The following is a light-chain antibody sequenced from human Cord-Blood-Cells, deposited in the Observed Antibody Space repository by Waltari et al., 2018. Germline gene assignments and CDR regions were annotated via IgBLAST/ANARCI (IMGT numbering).Light chain of an antibody. CDR3: QQYYSTPLT. Sequence: DIVMTQSPDSLAVSLGERATINRKSSQSVLYSSNNKNYLAWYQQKPGQPPKLLIYWASTRESVVPDRFSGSGSGTDFTLTISSLQAEDVAVYYCQQYYSTPLTFGGGTKVEIK. J-gene: IGKJ4*01. CDR1: QSVLYSSNNKNY. V-gene: IGKV4-1*01. CDR2: WAS.